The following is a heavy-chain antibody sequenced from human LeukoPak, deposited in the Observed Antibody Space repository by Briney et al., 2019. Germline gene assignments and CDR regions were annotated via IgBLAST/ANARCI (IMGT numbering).Heavy chain of an antibody. J-gene: IGHJ4*02. D-gene: IGHD6-13*01. CDR1: GGTFSSYA. CDR3: ARVGAGAAAGSSGVDY. CDR2: IIPIFGTA. Sequence: SVKVSCKASGGTFSSYAISWVRQAPGQGLEWMGGIIPIFGTANYAQKFQGRVTITADKSTSTAYMELSSLRSEDTAVYYCARVGAGAAAGSSGVDYWGQGTLVTVSS. V-gene: IGHV1-69*06.